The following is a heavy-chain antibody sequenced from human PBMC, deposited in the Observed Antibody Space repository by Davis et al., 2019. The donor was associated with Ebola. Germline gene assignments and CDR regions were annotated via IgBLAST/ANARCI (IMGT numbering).Heavy chain of an antibody. CDR3: ARDIVYYGSGSYPFYYYYGMDV. D-gene: IGHD3-10*01. Sequence: ETLSLTCAVYGGSFSGYYWSWVRQAPGKGLEWVANIKQDGSEKYYADSVKGRFTISRDNSKNTLYLQMNSLRAEDTAVYYCARDIVYYGSGSYPFYYYYGMDVWGQGTTVTVSS. CDR1: GGSFSGYY. J-gene: IGHJ6*02. V-gene: IGHV3-7*01. CDR2: IKQDGSEK.